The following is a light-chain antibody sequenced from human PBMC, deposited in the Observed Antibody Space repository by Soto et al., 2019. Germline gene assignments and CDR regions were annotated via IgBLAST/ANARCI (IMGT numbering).Light chain of an antibody. V-gene: IGKV1-5*03. CDR3: QQYTCLWT. CDR1: RSLQTW. J-gene: IGKJ1*01. CDR2: QAS. Sequence: IQMTQSPSTLSASVGDRVTITCRASRSLQTWLAWYQQKPGQAPKLLMYQASSLESGVPSRFSASGSGTEFTLTISSLQPDDVATYYCQQYTCLWTFGPGTKVEI.